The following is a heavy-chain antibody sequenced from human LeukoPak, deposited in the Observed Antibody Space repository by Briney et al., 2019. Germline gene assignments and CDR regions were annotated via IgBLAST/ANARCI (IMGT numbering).Heavy chain of an antibody. V-gene: IGHV1-69*04. D-gene: IGHD3-16*01. J-gene: IGHJ4*02. CDR2: IIPILGIA. CDR1: GGTFSSYA. CDR3: ARDRGEGALRYFDY. Sequence: VASVKVSCKASGGTFSSYAISWVRQAPGQGLEWMGRIIPILGIANYAQKFQGRVTITADKSTSTAYMELSSLRSEDTAVYYCARDRGEGALRYFDYWGQGTLVTVSS.